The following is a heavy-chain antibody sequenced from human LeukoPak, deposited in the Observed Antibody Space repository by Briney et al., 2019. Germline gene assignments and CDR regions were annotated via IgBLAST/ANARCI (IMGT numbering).Heavy chain of an antibody. V-gene: IGHV1-46*01. Sequence: ASVKVSCKASGYTFTSYYMHWVRQAPGQGLEWMGIINPSGGSTSYAQKFQGRVTMTRDMSTSTVYMELSSLRSEDTAVYYCAKAHRDYDFWSGYPGWGDRDAFDIWGQGTMVTVSS. CDR3: AKAHRDYDFWSGYPGWGDRDAFDI. J-gene: IGHJ3*02. D-gene: IGHD3-3*01. CDR1: GYTFTSYY. CDR2: INPSGGST.